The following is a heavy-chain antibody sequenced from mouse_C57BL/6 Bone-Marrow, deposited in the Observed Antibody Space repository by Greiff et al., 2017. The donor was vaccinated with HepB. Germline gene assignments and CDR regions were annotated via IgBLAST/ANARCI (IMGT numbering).Heavy chain of an antibody. CDR3: ARRDYGNLGWYFDV. D-gene: IGHD2-1*01. CDR1: GYTFTSYW. V-gene: IGHV1-7*01. Sequence: QVQLKQSGAELAKPGASVKLSCKASGYTFTSYWMHWVQPRPGQGLEWIGYINPSSGYTKYNQKFKDKATLTADKSSSTAYMQLSSLTSEDSAVYDCARRDYGNLGWYFDVWGKGTTVTVSS. J-gene: IGHJ1*03. CDR2: INPSSGYT.